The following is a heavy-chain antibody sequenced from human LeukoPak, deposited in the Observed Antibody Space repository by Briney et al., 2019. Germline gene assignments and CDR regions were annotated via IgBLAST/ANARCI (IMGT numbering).Heavy chain of an antibody. V-gene: IGHV4-59*01. CDR3: ARVLWFGESYFDY. D-gene: IGHD3-10*01. CDR1: GGSISSYY. Sequence: SETLSLTCTGSGGSISSYYWSWILQPPGKGLEWIGYIYYSGSTNYNPSLKSRVTISVDTSKNQLSLKLSSVTAADTAVYYCARVLWFGESYFDYWGQGTLVTVSS. CDR2: IYYSGST. J-gene: IGHJ4*02.